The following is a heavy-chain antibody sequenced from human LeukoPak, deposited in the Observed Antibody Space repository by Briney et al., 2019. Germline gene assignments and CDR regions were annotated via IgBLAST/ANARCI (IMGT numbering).Heavy chain of an antibody. J-gene: IGHJ4*02. Sequence: KTGGSLSLSCAASGSTFSIAWMNWARQTPGKGLEWVGHIKSKIDGGTTDYAEPVKSRFTISRDDSKTTVYLQMNSLKTEDTAVYYCTTGYGSTWYGWGQGTLVTVSS. CDR3: TTGYGSTWYG. CDR2: IKSKIDGGTT. V-gene: IGHV3-15*01. CDR1: GSTFSIAW. D-gene: IGHD6-13*01.